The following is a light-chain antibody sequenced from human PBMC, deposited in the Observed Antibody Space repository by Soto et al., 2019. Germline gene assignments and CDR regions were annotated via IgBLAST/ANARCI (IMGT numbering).Light chain of an antibody. V-gene: IGKV3-11*01. CDR3: QQRSNWPIT. CDR2: DAY. J-gene: IGKJ5*01. Sequence: EVVLTQSPVTLSLSPGERATLSYRASQSFRGLLAWYQQKPGQAPRLLIYDAYNRATGIPARFSGSGSGTEFTLTISSLEPEDFAVYYCQQRSNWPITFGQGTRLEIK. CDR1: QSFRGL.